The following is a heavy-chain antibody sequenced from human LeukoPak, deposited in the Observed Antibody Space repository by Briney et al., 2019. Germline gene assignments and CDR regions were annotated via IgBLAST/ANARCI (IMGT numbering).Heavy chain of an antibody. D-gene: IGHD1-7*01. CDR2: IRYDGSNE. CDR3: ARDRDWNSGFDY. Sequence: GGSLRLSCAASGFTFSSYGMHWVRQAPGKGLEWVSFIRYDGSNEYYADSVKGRFTISRDNSKNTLYLQMNSLRAEDTAVYYCARDRDWNSGFDYWGQGTLVTVSS. J-gene: IGHJ4*02. V-gene: IGHV3-30*02. CDR1: GFTFSSYG.